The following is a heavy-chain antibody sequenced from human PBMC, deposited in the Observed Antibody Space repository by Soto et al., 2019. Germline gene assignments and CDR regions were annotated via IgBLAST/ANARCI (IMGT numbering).Heavy chain of an antibody. CDR2: SNHSGST. Sequence: QVQLQQWGAGLLKPSETLSLTCAVYSGSFSGYYWSWIRQPPGKGLVWIGDSNHSGSTSYNPSLKSRVTISVDPSKNQFSLKLTSVTAADTAVSYCARGKWLDNNWGRGTLVIVSS. CDR1: SGSFSGYY. J-gene: IGHJ4*02. CDR3: ARGKWLDNN. D-gene: IGHD6-19*01. V-gene: IGHV4-34*01.